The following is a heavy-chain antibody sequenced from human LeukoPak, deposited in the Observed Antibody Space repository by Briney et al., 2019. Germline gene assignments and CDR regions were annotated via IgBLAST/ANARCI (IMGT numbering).Heavy chain of an antibody. CDR2: IYHSGTI. V-gene: IGHV4-59*12. J-gene: IGHJ4*02. Sequence: PSEPLSLTCTVSGGSINSYFWSWIRQPPGKGLEWIAYIYHSGTINYNPSLKSRVTISVDTSKNQFSLKLSSVTAADTAVYYYARDHGIAAAGRGFDYWGQGTLVTVSS. CDR1: GGSINSYF. CDR3: ARDHGIAAAGRGFDY. D-gene: IGHD6-13*01.